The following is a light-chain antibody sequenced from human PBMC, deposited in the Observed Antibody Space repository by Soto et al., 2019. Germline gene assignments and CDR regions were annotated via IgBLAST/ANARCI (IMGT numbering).Light chain of an antibody. V-gene: IGKV3-15*01. CDR1: QSVSSS. CDR2: DTS. Sequence: EIVVTQSPATLSVSPGERVTLSCRASQSVSSSLDWYQQRPGQAPRLLIYDTSTRAAGISARFSGSGSGTEFTPTISSLQSEDFAVYYCQQYIDWPPGTFGQGTAVEIK. J-gene: IGKJ1*01. CDR3: QQYIDWPPGT.